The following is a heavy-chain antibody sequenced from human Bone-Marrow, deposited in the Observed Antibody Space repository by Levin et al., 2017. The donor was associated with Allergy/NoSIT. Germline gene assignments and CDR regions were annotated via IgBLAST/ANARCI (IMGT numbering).Heavy chain of an antibody. V-gene: IGHV1-69*04. CDR3: ARVGCSGACFFDY. D-gene: IGHD2-21*02. CDR2: IIPIVGAP. Sequence: GGSLRLSCKASGGSFSTYAFAWVRQAPGQGPEWMGRIIPIVGAPNYAQKFQGRVTITADKSTDTVYMELSSLRSEDTALYFCARVGCSGACFFDYWGQGTLVTVSS. J-gene: IGHJ4*02. CDR1: GGSFSTYA.